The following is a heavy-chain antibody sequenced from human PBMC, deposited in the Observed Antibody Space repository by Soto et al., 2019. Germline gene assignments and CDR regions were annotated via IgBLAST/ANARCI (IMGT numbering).Heavy chain of an antibody. V-gene: IGHV3-23*01. CDR3: AKLAGDGYNFEFQGPSDY. Sequence: GGSLRLSCAASGFTFSSYAMSWVRQAPGKGLEWVSAISGSGGSTYYADSVKGRFTISRDNSKNTLYLQMNSLRAEDTAVYYCAKLAGDGYNFEFQGPSDYWGQGTLVTVYS. CDR1: GFTFSSYA. CDR2: ISGSGGST. J-gene: IGHJ4*02. D-gene: IGHD5-12*01.